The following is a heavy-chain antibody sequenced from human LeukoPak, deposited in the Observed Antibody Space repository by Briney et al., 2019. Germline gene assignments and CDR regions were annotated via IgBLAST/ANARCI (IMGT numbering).Heavy chain of an antibody. CDR3: ARVDRSSSDTYSSSWHFDY. V-gene: IGHV1-24*01. CDR1: GDTLTEIS. J-gene: IGHJ4*02. CDR2: LHPEDREV. D-gene: IGHD6-13*01. Sequence: ASVKVSCKVSGDTLTEISIHWVRQTPGKGLEWMGGLHPEDREVIYAQKFQGRVTITADKSTSTAYVELSSLRSEDTAVYYCARVDRSSSDTYSSSWHFDYWGQGTLVTVSS.